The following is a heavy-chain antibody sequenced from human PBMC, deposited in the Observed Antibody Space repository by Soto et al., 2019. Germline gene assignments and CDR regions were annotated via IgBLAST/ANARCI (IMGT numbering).Heavy chain of an antibody. Sequence: QVPLVQSGAEVKKPGASVKVSCKASGYTFTSYDINWVRQATGQGLEWMGWMNPNSGNTGYAQKFQGRVTMTRNTSISTAYMELSSLRSEDTAVYYCARGYCSSTSCSFDYWGQGTLVTVSS. CDR2: MNPNSGNT. J-gene: IGHJ4*02. CDR1: GYTFTSYD. CDR3: ARGYCSSTSCSFDY. V-gene: IGHV1-8*01. D-gene: IGHD2-2*01.